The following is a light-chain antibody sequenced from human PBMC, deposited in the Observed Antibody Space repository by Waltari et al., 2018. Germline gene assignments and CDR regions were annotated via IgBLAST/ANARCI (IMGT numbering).Light chain of an antibody. J-gene: IGKJ5*01. CDR3: QQLNSYPIT. V-gene: IGKV3D-20*02. CDR1: QSVSRF. CDR2: AAS. Sequence: EIVLTQSPGTLSLSPGERATLSCRASQSVSRFLAWYQQKPGQAPRLLIYAASSRATGIPDRFSGSGSGTDFSLTISRLEPEDFATYYCQQLNSYPITFGQGTRLEI.